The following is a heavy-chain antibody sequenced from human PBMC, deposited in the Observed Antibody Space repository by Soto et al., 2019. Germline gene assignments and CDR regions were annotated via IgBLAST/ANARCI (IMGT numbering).Heavy chain of an antibody. CDR2: ISGSGGST. V-gene: IGHV3-23*01. CDR1: GFTFSSYA. Sequence: GGPLRLSCAASGFTFSSYAMSWVRQAPGKGLEWVSAISGSGGSTYYADSVKGRFTISRDNSKNTLYLQMNSLRAEDTAVYYCAKGGYSDSGVGNAFDIWGQGTMVTVSS. CDR3: AKGGYSDSGVGNAFDI. D-gene: IGHD3-22*01. J-gene: IGHJ3*02.